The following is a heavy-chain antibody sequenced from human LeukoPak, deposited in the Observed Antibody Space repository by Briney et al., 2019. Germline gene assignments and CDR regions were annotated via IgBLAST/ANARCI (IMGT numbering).Heavy chain of an antibody. V-gene: IGHV1-18*01. CDR2: ISTYNGNT. J-gene: IGHJ3*02. Sequence: ASVKVSCKASGYAFTSNGISWVRQAPGQGLEWMGWISTYNGNTNYAQKLQGRVTLTTDTSTSTAYMELRSLRSDDTVVYYCAREHCSSTSCYRGNSFDIWGQGTMVTVSS. CDR3: AREHCSSTSCYRGNSFDI. D-gene: IGHD2-2*01. CDR1: GYAFTSNG.